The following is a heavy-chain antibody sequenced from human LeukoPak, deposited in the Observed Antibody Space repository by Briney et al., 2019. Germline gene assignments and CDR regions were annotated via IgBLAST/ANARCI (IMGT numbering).Heavy chain of an antibody. CDR1: GGSISSSSFY. Sequence: SETLSLTCTVSGGSISSSSFYWGWIRQPPGKGLEWIGSIYHSGSTYYNPSLNSRVTISVDTSKNQFSLNLSSVTAADTAVYYCARDDYYDSSGYLRDAFDIWGQGTMVTVSS. J-gene: IGHJ3*02. CDR3: ARDDYYDSSGYLRDAFDI. D-gene: IGHD3-22*01. V-gene: IGHV4-39*07. CDR2: IYHSGST.